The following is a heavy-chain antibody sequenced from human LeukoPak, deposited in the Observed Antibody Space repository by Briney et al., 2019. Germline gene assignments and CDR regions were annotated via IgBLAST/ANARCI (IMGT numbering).Heavy chain of an antibody. D-gene: IGHD3-10*02. J-gene: IGHJ6*04. CDR3: AELGITMIGGV. CDR1: GFTFSNYE. V-gene: IGHV3-48*03. CDR2: ISSSGSTI. Sequence: GGSLRLSCAASGFTFSNYEMNWVRQAPGKGLEWVSYISSSGSTIYYADSVRGRFTISRDNAKNSLYLQMNSLRAEDTAVYYCAELGITMIGGVWGKGTTVTISS.